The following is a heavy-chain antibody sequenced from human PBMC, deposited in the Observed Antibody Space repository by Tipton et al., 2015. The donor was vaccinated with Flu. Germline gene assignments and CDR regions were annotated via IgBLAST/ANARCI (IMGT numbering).Heavy chain of an antibody. Sequence: GEALGTHYWTWFRQPAGERLEWIGRIFATGTAIYNPSLRSRVTMSVDTSKNQFSLNLTSVTAADTAVYYCARDLRGYSGYTGGDAFDMWGQGIMVTVSS. J-gene: IGHJ3*02. D-gene: IGHD5-12*01. CDR1: GEALGTHY. CDR3: ARDLRGYSGYTGGDAFDM. V-gene: IGHV4-4*07. CDR2: IFATGTA.